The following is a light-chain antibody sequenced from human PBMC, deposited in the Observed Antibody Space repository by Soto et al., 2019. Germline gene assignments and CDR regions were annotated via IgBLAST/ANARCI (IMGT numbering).Light chain of an antibody. V-gene: IGLV2-11*01. CDR3: CSYAGSYTSPYV. CDR1: SSDVGGYNY. J-gene: IGLJ1*01. Sequence: LTQPRSVSGSPGQSVTISCTGTSSDVGGYNYVSWYQQHPGKAPKLMIYDVSKRPSGVPDRFSGSKSGNTASLTISGLQAEDEADYYCCSYAGSYTSPYVFGTGTKVTVL. CDR2: DVS.